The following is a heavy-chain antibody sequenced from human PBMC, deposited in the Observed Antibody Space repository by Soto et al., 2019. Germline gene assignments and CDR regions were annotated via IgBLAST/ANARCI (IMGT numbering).Heavy chain of an antibody. D-gene: IGHD3-22*01. CDR1: GYTFTSYY. CDR3: ARVHLPYYYDSSGPTNYYYGMDV. J-gene: IGHJ6*02. CDR2: VNPSGGST. V-gene: IGHV1-46*03. Sequence: ASVKVSCKASGYTFTSYYMHWVRQAPGQGLEWMGIVNPSGGSTSYAQKFQGRVTMTRDASTSTVYMELSSLRSEDTAVYYCARVHLPYYYDSSGPTNYYYGMDVWGQGTTVTVSS.